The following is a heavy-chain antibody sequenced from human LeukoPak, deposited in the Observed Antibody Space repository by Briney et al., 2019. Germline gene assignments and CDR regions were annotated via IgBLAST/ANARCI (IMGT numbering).Heavy chain of an antibody. J-gene: IGHJ6*02. D-gene: IGHD3-10*01. Sequence: GGSLRLSCAASGFTFSSYGMHWVRQAPGKGLEGVAVIWYDGSNKYYADSVKGRFTISRDNSKNTLYLQMNSLRAEDTAVYYCARATMVRGVNYYGMDVWGQGTTVTVSS. CDR1: GFTFSSYG. CDR3: ARATMVRGVNYYGMDV. V-gene: IGHV3-33*08. CDR2: IWYDGSNK.